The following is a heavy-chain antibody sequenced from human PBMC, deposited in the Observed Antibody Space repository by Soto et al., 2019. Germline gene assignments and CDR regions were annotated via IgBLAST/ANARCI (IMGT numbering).Heavy chain of an antibody. CDR1: GFTFGSFT. CDR3: ARDGLTVGGD. V-gene: IGHV3-21*06. D-gene: IGHD3-16*01. J-gene: IGHJ4*02. CDR2: ISSSSAYI. Sequence: EVHLVEAGGGLVKPGESLTLSCAASGFTFGSFTLNWVRQAPGKGLEWVSSISSSSAYIYYAESVKGRFTISRDNARSTPYLQMNSLRLDDTAVYFGARDGLTVGGDWGQGTLVAVSS.